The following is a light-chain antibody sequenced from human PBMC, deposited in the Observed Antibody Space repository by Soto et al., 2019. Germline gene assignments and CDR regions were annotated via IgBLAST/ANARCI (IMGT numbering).Light chain of an antibody. CDR2: GNS. Sequence: QPVLTQPPSVSGAPGQRVTISCTGSSSNIGAGYDVHWYQRLPGTAPKLLIHGNSNRPSGVPDRFSGSKSGTSASLAITGLQAEDEADYYCQSYDSSLSGFIFGGGTKVTVL. CDR1: SSNIGAGYD. CDR3: QSYDSSLSGFI. J-gene: IGLJ2*01. V-gene: IGLV1-40*01.